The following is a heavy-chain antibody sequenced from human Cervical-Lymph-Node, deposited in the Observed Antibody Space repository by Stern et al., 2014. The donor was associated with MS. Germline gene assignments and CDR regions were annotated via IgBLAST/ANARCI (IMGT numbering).Heavy chain of an antibody. D-gene: IGHD5-24*01. Sequence: QVQLVESGGGLVKPGGSLRLSCAASGFTFSDYYMNWLRQTPGKGLEWVSYISSSGQIVNYADTVKGRFTVSRDNAKNSLYLQMNNLRAEDTAVYYCARDQEDGYDWVGLVYWGQGSLVSVSS. V-gene: IGHV3-11*01. CDR3: ARDQEDGYDWVGLVY. J-gene: IGHJ4*02. CDR1: GFTFSDYY. CDR2: ISSSGQIV.